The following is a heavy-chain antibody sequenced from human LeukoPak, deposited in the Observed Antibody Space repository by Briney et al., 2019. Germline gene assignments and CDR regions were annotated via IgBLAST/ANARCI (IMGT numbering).Heavy chain of an antibody. Sequence: GASVKVSCKASGYTFTGYYMHWVRQAPGQGLEWMGWINPNSGGTNYAQKFQGRVTMTRDTSISTAYMELSRLRSDDTAVYYCAREGDLDYGDYRIYDPWGQGTLVTVSS. CDR1: GYTFTGYY. D-gene: IGHD4-17*01. CDR2: INPNSGGT. V-gene: IGHV1-2*02. J-gene: IGHJ5*02. CDR3: AREGDLDYGDYRIYDP.